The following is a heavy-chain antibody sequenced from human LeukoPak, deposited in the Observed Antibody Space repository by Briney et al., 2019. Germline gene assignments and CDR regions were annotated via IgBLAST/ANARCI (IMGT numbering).Heavy chain of an antibody. D-gene: IGHD5-18*01. CDR1: GYTFTGYY. V-gene: IGHV1-2*02. CDR3: ASNSQIWLRSYYMGV. CDR2: INPNSGGT. Sequence: GASVKVSCKASGYTFTGYYMHWVRQAPGQGLEWMGWINPNSGGTNYAQKFQGRVTMTRDTSISTAYMELSRLRSDDTAVYYCASNSQIWLRSYYMGVWGKGTTVTVSS. J-gene: IGHJ6*03.